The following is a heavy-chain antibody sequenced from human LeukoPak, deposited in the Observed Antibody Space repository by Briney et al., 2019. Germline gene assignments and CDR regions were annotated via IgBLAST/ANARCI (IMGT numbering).Heavy chain of an antibody. CDR1: GFTVSSNY. D-gene: IGHD2/OR15-2a*01. CDR3: ARDRNFSYFDY. CDR2: IYSGGST. J-gene: IGHJ4*02. Sequence: GGSLGLSCAASGFTVSSNYMSWVRQAPGKGLEWVSVIYSGGSTYYADSVKGRFTISRDNSKNTLYLQMNSLGAEDTAVYYCARDRNFSYFDYWGQGTLVTVSS. V-gene: IGHV3-66*01.